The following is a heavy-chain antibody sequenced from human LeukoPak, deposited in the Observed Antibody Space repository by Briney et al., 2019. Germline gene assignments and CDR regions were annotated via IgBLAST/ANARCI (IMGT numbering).Heavy chain of an antibody. D-gene: IGHD2-15*01. V-gene: IGHV3-64*01. J-gene: IGHJ4*02. Sequence: GGSLRLSCAASGFTFSTYAMHWVRQTPGKGLEYVSAISTNGGGTYYANPVKGRFTISRDNSKNTLYLQMGSLRAEDMAVYYCARYCSGASCYSGYDYWGQGTLVTVSS. CDR3: ARYCSGASCYSGYDY. CDR1: GFTFSTYA. CDR2: ISTNGGGT.